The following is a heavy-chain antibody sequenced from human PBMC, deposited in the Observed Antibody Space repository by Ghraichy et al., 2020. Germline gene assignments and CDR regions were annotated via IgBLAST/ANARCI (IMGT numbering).Heavy chain of an antibody. CDR3: ASSNWNLYDL. Sequence: GGSLRLSCAASGFTFSTYWMTWIRQIPGKGPEWVANVNPDGVEKNYVDSVKGRFTISRDNAKNSLYLQIESLRAEDTAIFYCASSNWNLYDLWGQGTLVSVSS. CDR2: VNPDGVEK. CDR1: GFTFSTYW. V-gene: IGHV3-7*01. J-gene: IGHJ5*02. D-gene: IGHD1-1*01.